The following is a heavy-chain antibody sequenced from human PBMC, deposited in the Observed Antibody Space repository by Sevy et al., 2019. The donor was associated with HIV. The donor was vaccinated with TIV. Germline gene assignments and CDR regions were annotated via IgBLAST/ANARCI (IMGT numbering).Heavy chain of an antibody. CDR2: ISGSGDRT. J-gene: IGHJ4*02. V-gene: IGHV3-23*01. Sequence: GGSLRLSCEASGFSFSNYAMAWVRQFPEKGLEWVSGISGSGDRTFYADSVEGRFTISRDNSKNTLFLEMNSLRFDDTAIYCCAKRPVYHSAYDYYFDYWGQGTLVTVSS. D-gene: IGHD5-12*01. CDR1: GFSFSNYA. CDR3: AKRPVYHSAYDYYFDY.